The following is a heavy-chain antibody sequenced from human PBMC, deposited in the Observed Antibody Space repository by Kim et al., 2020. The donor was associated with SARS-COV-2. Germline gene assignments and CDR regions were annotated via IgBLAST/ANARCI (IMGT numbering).Heavy chain of an antibody. CDR2: GST. V-gene: IGHV1-46*01. J-gene: IGHJ6*03. Sequence: GSTSYAQKFQGRVTMTRDTSTSTVYMELSSLRSEDTAVYYSAREAYMDVWGKGTTVTVSS. CDR3: AREAYMDV.